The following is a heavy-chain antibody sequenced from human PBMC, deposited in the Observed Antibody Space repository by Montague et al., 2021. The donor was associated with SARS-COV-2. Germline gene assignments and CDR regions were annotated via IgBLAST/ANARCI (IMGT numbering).Heavy chain of an antibody. CDR2: VYYSGST. J-gene: IGHJ4*02. Sequence: SETLSLTCTVSGDSISSCYYYWVWMRPPPGKGLEWLGIVYYSGSTSYNPSVKGRVTISIDASKNRFSLKLNSLTATDTAIYQCARRRLREDYFDFWGQGTLLTVSS. V-gene: IGHV4-39*01. CDR3: ARRRLREDYFDF. CDR1: GDSISSCYYY. D-gene: IGHD4-17*01.